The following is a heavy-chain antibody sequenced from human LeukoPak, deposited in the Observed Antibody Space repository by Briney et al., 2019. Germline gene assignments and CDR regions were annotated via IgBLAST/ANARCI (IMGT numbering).Heavy chain of an antibody. Sequence: SETLSLTCTVSGGSISSYYWSWIRQPAGKGLEWIGRIYTSGSTNYNPSLKSRVTMSVDTSKNQFSLKLSSVTAADTAVYYCARVFWSGYYEGDAFDIWGQGTMVTVSS. V-gene: IGHV4-4*07. CDR2: IYTSGST. CDR3: ARVFWSGYYEGDAFDI. CDR1: GGSISSYY. D-gene: IGHD3-3*01. J-gene: IGHJ3*02.